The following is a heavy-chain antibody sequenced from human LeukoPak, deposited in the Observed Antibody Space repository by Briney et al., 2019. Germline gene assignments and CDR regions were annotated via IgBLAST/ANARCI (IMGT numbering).Heavy chain of an antibody. CDR1: GFSFGDYY. CDR2: ISGAGSII. J-gene: IGHJ4*02. Sequence: PGGSLRLSCAASGFSFGDYYMSWIRQAPGKGLELVSYISGAGSIIYNIDSVKGRFTISRDNSKNTLYLQMNSLRAEDTAVYYCARGAVGDSGWYRGFLFDYWGQGTLVTVSS. CDR3: ARGAVGDSGWYRGFLFDY. V-gene: IGHV3-11*01. D-gene: IGHD6-19*01.